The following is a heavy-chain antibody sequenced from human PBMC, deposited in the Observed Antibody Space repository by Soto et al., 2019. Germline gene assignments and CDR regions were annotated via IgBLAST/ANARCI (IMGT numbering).Heavy chain of an antibody. V-gene: IGHV3-30*18. J-gene: IGHJ3*02. CDR3: AKDQAYYDILTGYVGAFAI. CDR2: ISYDGSNK. D-gene: IGHD3-9*01. CDR1: GFTFSSYG. Sequence: PGGSLRLSCAASGFTFSSYGMHWVRQAPGKGLEWVAVISYDGSNKYYADSVKGRFTISRDNSKNTLYLQMNSLRAEDTAVYYCAKDQAYYDILTGYVGAFAIWVQGTMVTVSS.